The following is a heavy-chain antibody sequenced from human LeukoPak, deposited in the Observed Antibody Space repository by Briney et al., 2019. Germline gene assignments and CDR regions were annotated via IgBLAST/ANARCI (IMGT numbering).Heavy chain of an antibody. D-gene: IGHD3-3*02. CDR2: IRYDGSNK. CDR1: GFTFSSYG. V-gene: IGHV3-30*02. J-gene: IGHJ4*02. Sequence: GGSLRLSCAASGFTFSSYGMRWVRQAPGKGLEWVAFIRYDGSNKYYADSVKGRFTISRDSAKNTLYLQMNSLRAEDTAVYYCARVSVGRYYFDNWGQGTPVTVS. CDR3: ARVSVGRYYFDN.